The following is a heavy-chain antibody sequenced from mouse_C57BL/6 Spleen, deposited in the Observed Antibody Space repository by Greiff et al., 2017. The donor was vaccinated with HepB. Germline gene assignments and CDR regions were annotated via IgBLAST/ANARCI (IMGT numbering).Heavy chain of an antibody. CDR2: IYPRSGNT. V-gene: IGHV1-81*01. Sequence: QVQLKQSGAELARPGASVKLSCKASGYTFTSYGISWVKQRTGQGLEWIGEIYPRSGNTYYNEKFKGKATLTADKSSSTAYMELRSLTSEDSAVYFCARGGLGYPDYWGQGTTLTVSS. J-gene: IGHJ2*01. D-gene: IGHD2-14*01. CDR3: ARGGLGYPDY. CDR1: GYTFTSYG.